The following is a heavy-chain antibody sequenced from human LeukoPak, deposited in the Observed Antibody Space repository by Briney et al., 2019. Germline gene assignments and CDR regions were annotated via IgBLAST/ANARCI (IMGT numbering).Heavy chain of an antibody. V-gene: IGHV3-23*01. D-gene: IGHD2-21*02. CDR1: GFTFSNFA. Sequence: GGSLRLSCAASGFTFSNFAMSWVRQAPGKGLEWVSVICGSGGTIYYADSVKGRFTISRDNAKNSLYLQMNSLRAEDTAVYYCAKGDWGSPFDYWGQGTLVTVSS. J-gene: IGHJ4*02. CDR3: AKGDWGSPFDY. CDR2: ICGSGGTI.